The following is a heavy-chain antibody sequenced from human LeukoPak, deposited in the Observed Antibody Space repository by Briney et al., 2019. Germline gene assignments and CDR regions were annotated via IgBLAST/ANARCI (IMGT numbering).Heavy chain of an antibody. D-gene: IGHD1-26*01. Sequence: SETLSLTCTVSGGSISSYYWSWIRQPPGKGLEWIGYIYYSGTTDYNPSLKSRVTISVDTSNNQFSLKVISVTAADTAVYYCARSSGTYWSFDYWGQGTLVTVSS. CDR1: GGSISSYY. CDR3: ARSSGTYWSFDY. J-gene: IGHJ4*02. V-gene: IGHV4-59*01. CDR2: IYYSGTT.